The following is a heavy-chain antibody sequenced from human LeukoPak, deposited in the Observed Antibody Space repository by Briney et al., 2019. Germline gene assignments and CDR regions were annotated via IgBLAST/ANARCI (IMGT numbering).Heavy chain of an antibody. D-gene: IGHD3-22*01. CDR3: ARPPYYYDSGGYRYYFDY. J-gene: IGHJ4*02. V-gene: IGHV4-59*08. CDR2: IYYSGST. Sequence: SETLSLTCTVSGGSISSYYWSWIRQPPGKGLEWIGYIYYSGSTNYNPSLKSRVTISVDTSKNQFSLKLSSVTAADTAVYYCARPPYYYDSGGYRYYFDYWGQGTLVTVSS. CDR1: GGSISSYY.